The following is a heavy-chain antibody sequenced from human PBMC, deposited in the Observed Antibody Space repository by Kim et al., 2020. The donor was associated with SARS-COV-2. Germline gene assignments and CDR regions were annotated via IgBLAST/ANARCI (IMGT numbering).Heavy chain of an antibody. CDR3: ATLDSSGYYKEYCFDY. CDR2: IDPEDGET. CDR1: GYILTELS. Sequence: ASVKVSCKVSGYILTELSMHWVRQAPGKGLEWMGGIDPEDGETIYAQKFQGRVTMTEDTSTDTAYMDLSSLRPEDTAVYYCATLDSSGYYKEYCFDYWGQGTLVTVSS. D-gene: IGHD3-22*01. J-gene: IGHJ4*02. V-gene: IGHV1-24*01.